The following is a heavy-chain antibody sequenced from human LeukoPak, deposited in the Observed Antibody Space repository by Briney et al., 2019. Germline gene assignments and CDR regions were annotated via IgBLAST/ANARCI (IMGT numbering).Heavy chain of an antibody. CDR1: GFTFTHYN. J-gene: IGHJ6*02. CDR2: INWDGSSS. Sequence: GGSLRLSCAASGFTFTHYNMYWVRQPPGKGLEWVSLINWDGSSSYYADSVKGRFTISRDNNKNSLYLHMNSLRTEDTALYYCTRTGPSYYYGMDVWAQGTTVAVSS. CDR3: TRTGPSYYYGMDV. D-gene: IGHD3/OR15-3a*01. V-gene: IGHV3-43*01.